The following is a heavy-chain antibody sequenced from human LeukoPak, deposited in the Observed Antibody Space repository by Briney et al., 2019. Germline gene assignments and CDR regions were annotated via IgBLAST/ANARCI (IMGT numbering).Heavy chain of an antibody. CDR2: IYHSGST. CDR3: AGGRVWLAFDS. J-gene: IGHJ4*02. V-gene: IGHV4-30-2*02. D-gene: IGHD5-18*01. Sequence: SETLSLTCAVSGGSISSGGYSWSWIRQPPGKGLEWIGYIYHSGSTYYNPSLKSRVSISVDTSKNQFSLKLSSVTAADTAVYYCAGGRVWLAFDSWGQGTLLTVSS. CDR1: GGSISSGGYS.